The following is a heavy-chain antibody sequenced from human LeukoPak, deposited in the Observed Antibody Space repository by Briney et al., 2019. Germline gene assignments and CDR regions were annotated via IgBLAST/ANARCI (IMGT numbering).Heavy chain of an antibody. CDR1: GASITRRY. CDR3: GRGGGGSYLEYSFDY. V-gene: IGHV4-59*11. Sequence: SETLSLTCTVSGASITRRYWSWIRQPPGMGLEWIGYINYSGNTNYNPSLKSRVTISVDTSKNQFSLKLSSVTAADTAVYYCGRGGGGSYLEYSFDYWGQETLVTVSS. D-gene: IGHD3-10*01. J-gene: IGHJ4*02. CDR2: INYSGNT.